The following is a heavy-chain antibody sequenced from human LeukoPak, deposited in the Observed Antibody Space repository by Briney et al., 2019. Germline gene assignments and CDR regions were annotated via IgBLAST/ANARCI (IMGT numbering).Heavy chain of an antibody. CDR3: ARGDLVAAGILAIYYYYYMDV. D-gene: IGHD2-2*02. V-gene: IGHV3-48*01. J-gene: IGHJ6*03. Sequence: GGSLRLSCAASGFTFDDYGMTWVRQAPGKGLEWVSYISSSSSTIYYADSVKGRFTISRDNAKNSLYLQMNSLRAEDTAVYYCARGDLVAAGILAIYYYYYMDVWGKGTTVTVSS. CDR2: ISSSSSTI. CDR1: GFTFDDYG.